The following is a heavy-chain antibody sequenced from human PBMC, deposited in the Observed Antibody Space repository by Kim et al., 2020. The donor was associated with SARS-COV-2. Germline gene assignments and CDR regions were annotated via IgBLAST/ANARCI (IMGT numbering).Heavy chain of an antibody. Sequence: ASVKVSCKASGYIFTDSNVYWVRQAPGQGLEWMGRVVSNSGGTNYAQMFQGRVTMTRDTSINTAYMGLSRLTSDDTAVYYCARGSNFYFGSWGQGTLCTVSS. J-gene: IGHJ4*02. V-gene: IGHV1-2*06. CDR3: ARGSNFYFGS. D-gene: IGHD3-9*01. CDR2: VVSNSGGT. CDR1: GYIFTDSN.